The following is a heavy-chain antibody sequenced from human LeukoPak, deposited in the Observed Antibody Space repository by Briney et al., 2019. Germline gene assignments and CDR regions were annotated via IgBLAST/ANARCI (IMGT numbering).Heavy chain of an antibody. J-gene: IGHJ3*02. CDR1: GFTFRSYS. Sequence: PGGSLRLSCAASGFTFRSYSMNWVRQAPGKGLEWVSSISSSSSYIYYGDSVKGRFTISRDNAKNSLYLQMNSLRAEDTAMYYCARAERFLEWDDAFDTWGQGTMVTVSS. D-gene: IGHD3-3*01. CDR2: ISSSSSYI. CDR3: ARAERFLEWDDAFDT. V-gene: IGHV3-21*01.